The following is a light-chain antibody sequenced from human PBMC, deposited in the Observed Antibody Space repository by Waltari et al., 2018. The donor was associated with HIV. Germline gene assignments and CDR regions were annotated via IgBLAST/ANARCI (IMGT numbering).Light chain of an antibody. V-gene: IGLV6-57*01. J-gene: IGLJ3*02. CDR1: EGSITSKY. Sequence: NFMLTQPHSVSESPGKTVTISCPSTEGSITSKYVSWYQRRPGGSPTTVIYEDDQRPSGVPGRFSGSIDSSSNSASLTISGLKPEDEADYYCQSSDRNNQVFGGGTKLTVL. CDR2: EDD. CDR3: QSSDRNNQV.